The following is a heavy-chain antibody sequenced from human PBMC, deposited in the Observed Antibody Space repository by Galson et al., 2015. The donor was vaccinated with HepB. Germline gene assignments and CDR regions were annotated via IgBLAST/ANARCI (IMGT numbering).Heavy chain of an antibody. CDR3: ARARYTSSPPDY. V-gene: IGHV1-18*01. J-gene: IGHJ4*02. Sequence: SVKVSCKASGYTFSHYGVSWVRQAPGQGLEWVGWISTYNVNTNYALKFQGRVTITTDTSTSTVYMELRSLRSDDTTVYYCARARYTSSPPDYWGQGSLVTVSS. D-gene: IGHD6-6*01. CDR2: ISTYNVNT. CDR1: GYTFSHYG.